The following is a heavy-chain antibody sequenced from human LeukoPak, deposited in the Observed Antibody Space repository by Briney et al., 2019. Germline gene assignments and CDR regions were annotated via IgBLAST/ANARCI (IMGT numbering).Heavy chain of an antibody. CDR1: GGSISSSSYY. J-gene: IGHJ6*03. V-gene: IGHV4-39*01. Sequence: SETLSLTCTVSGGSISSSSYYWGWIRQPPGKGLEWIGTIYYSGSSYYSPSLKSRVTISVDTSQNQFSLTVNSVTAADTAVYYCARLYYYYYYMDVWGKGTTVTVSS. CDR2: IYYSGSS. CDR3: ARLYYYYYYMDV.